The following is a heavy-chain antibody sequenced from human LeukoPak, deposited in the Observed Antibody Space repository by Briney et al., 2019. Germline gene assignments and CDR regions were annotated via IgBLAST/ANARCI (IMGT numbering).Heavy chain of an antibody. J-gene: IGHJ5*02. D-gene: IGHD2-8*01. CDR3: ARGRYGMGYCSNGVCNNWFDP. CDR2: MNPNSGNT. V-gene: IGHV1-8*01. Sequence: ASVQVSCKASGYTFTSYDINWVRQATGQGLEWMGWMNPNSGNTGYAQKFQGRVTMTRHTSISTAYMELSSLRSEDTAVYYCARGRYGMGYCSNGVCNNWFDPWGQGTLVTVSS. CDR1: GYTFTSYD.